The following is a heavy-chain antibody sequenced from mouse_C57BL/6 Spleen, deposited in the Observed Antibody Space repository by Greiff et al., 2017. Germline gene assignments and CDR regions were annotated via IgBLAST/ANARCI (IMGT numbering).Heavy chain of an antibody. CDR2: FTMYSDAT. J-gene: IGHJ4*01. Sequence: LKESGAELVSPGSSVKLSCKDSYFAFMASAMHWVKQRPGHGLEWIGSFTMYSDATEYRENFKGKATLTANTSSSTAYMELSSLTSEDSAVYYCARSRSSGYYAMDYWGQGTSVTVSS. D-gene: IGHD3-2*02. CDR3: ARSRSSGYYAMDY. V-gene: IGHV1-49*01. CDR1: YFAFMASA.